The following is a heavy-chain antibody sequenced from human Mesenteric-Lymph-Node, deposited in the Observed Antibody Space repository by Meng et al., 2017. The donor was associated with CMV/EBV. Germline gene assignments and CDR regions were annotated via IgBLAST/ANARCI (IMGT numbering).Heavy chain of an antibody. CDR3: TREAGEDTWYTRDDAFEI. D-gene: IGHD6-13*01. CDR2: IRSKAYGVTT. J-gene: IGHJ3*02. Sequence: GESLKISCRGSGFSFADYAMSWVRQAPGKGLEWVGLIRSKAYGVTTEYAASVKGRFTISRDDSKSIAYLQMNSLKSEDTAVYYCTREAGEDTWYTRDDAFEIWGQGTVVTVSS. V-gene: IGHV3-49*04. CDR1: GFSFADYA.